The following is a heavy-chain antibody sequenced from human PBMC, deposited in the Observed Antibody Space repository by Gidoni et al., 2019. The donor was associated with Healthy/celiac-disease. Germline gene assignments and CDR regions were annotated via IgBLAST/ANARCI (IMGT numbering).Heavy chain of an antibody. J-gene: IGHJ5*02. CDR2: IYWNDDK. D-gene: IGHD3-3*01. Sequence: QITLKESGPTLVKPTQTLTLTCTFSGFSLSTSGVGVGWIRQPPGKALEWLALIYWNDDKRYSPSLKSRLTITKDTSKNQVVLTMTNMDPVDTATYYCAHGTSPTIFGVVIRGGGYWFDPWGQGTLVTVSS. CDR3: AHGTSPTIFGVVIRGGGYWFDP. V-gene: IGHV2-5*01. CDR1: GFSLSTSGVG.